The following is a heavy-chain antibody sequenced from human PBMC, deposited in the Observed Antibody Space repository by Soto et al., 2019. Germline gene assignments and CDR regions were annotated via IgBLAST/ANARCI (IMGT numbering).Heavy chain of an antibody. CDR2: INQDGSDK. Sequence: EVQLVESGGNLFQPGGPLNRSCAPPGFTFGSYGMPWSRQAPGKGLEWVANINQDGSDKYYVDSVKGRFTISRDNAKNSLYLQMNNLRAEDTALYYCARRGASYGYDYWGQGTLVTVSS. D-gene: IGHD5-18*01. CDR1: GFTFGSYG. CDR3: ARRGASYGYDY. V-gene: IGHV3-7*05. J-gene: IGHJ4*02.